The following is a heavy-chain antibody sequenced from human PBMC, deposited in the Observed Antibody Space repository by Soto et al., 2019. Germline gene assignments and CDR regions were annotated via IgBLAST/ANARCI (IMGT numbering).Heavy chain of an antibody. Sequence: QVQLVESGGGVVQPGRSLRLSCAASGFTFSSYGMHWVRQALGKGLEWVAVIWYDGSNKYYADSVKGRFTISRDNSKNTLYLQMNSLRAEDTAVYYCASSPTPIVVVPAGDDAFDIWGQGTMVTVSS. CDR2: IWYDGSNK. J-gene: IGHJ3*02. CDR1: GFTFSSYG. V-gene: IGHV3-33*01. D-gene: IGHD2-2*01. CDR3: ASSPTPIVVVPAGDDAFDI.